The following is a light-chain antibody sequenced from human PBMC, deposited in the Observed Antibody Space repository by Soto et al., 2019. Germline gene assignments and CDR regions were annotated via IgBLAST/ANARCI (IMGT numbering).Light chain of an antibody. J-gene: IGKJ1*01. CDR3: KQSYSTPRT. V-gene: IGKV1-39*01. Sequence: DIQMTQSPSSLSASVGDRVTITCRASQSISSYLNWYQQKPGKAPKLLIYAASNLQSGVPSRFSGSGSGTDFTLTISSLQPEDFATYYCKQSYSTPRTFGQGTKVEIK. CDR1: QSISSY. CDR2: AAS.